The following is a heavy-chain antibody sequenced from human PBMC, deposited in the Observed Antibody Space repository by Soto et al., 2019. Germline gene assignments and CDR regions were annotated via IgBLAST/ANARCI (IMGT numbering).Heavy chain of an antibody. D-gene: IGHD3-10*01. CDR1: GGPYNSFA. CDR3: ARFLGGAXSYYDGQNYNYYNGMDV. V-gene: IGHV1-69*13. J-gene: IGHJ6*02. CDR2: IIPVFGTA. Sequence: GASVEVSCKASGGPYNSFAISWVRQAPGQGLEWIGGIIPVFGTATYAQKFKGRVTITAGESTSTAYMELSSLTSEDTAVYYCARFLGGAXSYYDGQNYNYYNGMDVWGQGTTVTVSS.